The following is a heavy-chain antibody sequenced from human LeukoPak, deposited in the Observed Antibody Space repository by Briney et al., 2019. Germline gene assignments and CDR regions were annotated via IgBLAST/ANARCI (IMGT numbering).Heavy chain of an antibody. CDR3: AKDQVISGSEASDI. V-gene: IGHV3-23*01. CDR1: GFSFSSYD. Sequence: PGGSLRLSCAASGFSFSSYDMSWVRQAPGKGLEWVSAISGNGVGTYYADSVKGRFTISRDNSWNTLYLQMNSLRAEDTAVYYCAKDQVISGSEASDIWGQGTMVTVSS. D-gene: IGHD2-21*01. J-gene: IGHJ3*02. CDR2: ISGNGVGT.